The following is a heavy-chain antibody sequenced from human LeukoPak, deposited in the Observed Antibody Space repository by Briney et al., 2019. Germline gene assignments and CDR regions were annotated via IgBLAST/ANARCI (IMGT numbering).Heavy chain of an antibody. Sequence: GGSLRLSCAASGFTFSSYAMSWVRQAPGKGLEWVSAISGSGGSTYYADSVKGRFTISRDNSKNTLYLQMSSLRAEDTAVYYCAKDSARYFDWLLSLFDYWGQGTLVTVSS. D-gene: IGHD3-9*01. J-gene: IGHJ4*02. V-gene: IGHV3-23*01. CDR1: GFTFSSYA. CDR3: AKDSARYFDWLLSLFDY. CDR2: ISGSGGST.